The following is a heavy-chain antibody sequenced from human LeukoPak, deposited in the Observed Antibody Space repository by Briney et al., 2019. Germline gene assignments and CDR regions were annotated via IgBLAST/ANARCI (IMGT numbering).Heavy chain of an antibody. CDR1: GFAVSSNY. D-gene: IGHD5-12*01. Sequence: GGSLRLSCAASGFAVSSNYISWVRQAPGKGLERVSIIYSDGSTFHAGSVKGRFTMSRDNSKNTLDLQMNSLRAEDTAVYFCARDRHRYRGINGDGDAFDIWGQGTMVTVSS. CDR3: ARDRHRYRGINGDGDAFDI. CDR2: IYSDGST. V-gene: IGHV3-53*01. J-gene: IGHJ3*02.